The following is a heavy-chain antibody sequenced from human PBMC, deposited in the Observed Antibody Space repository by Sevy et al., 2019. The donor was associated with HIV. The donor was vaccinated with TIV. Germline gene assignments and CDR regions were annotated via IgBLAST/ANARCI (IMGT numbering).Heavy chain of an antibody. J-gene: IGHJ4*02. V-gene: IGHV1-2*04. Sequence: ASVKVSCKASGYTFTGYYMHWVRQAPGQGLEWMGWINPNSGGTNYAQKFQGWVTMTRDTSISTAYMELSRLGSDDTAVYYCATLKPSSRPYYFDYWGQGTLVTVSS. CDR2: INPNSGGT. CDR1: GYTFTGYY. CDR3: ATLKPSSRPYYFDY. D-gene: IGHD6-13*01.